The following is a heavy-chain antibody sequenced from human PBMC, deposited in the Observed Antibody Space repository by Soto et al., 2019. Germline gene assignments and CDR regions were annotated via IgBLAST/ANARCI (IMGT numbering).Heavy chain of an antibody. D-gene: IGHD5-18*01. Sequence: QVQLVQSGAEVKKPGSSVKVSCKASGGTFSSYAISWVRQAPGQGLEWMGGIIPIFGTANYAQKFQGRVTITADESTGKAYMELSSLRSEDTAVYDCARDAAMVTGGGRDVWGQGTTVTVSS. J-gene: IGHJ6*02. CDR1: GGTFSSYA. V-gene: IGHV1-69*12. CDR3: ARDAAMVTGGGRDV. CDR2: IIPIFGTA.